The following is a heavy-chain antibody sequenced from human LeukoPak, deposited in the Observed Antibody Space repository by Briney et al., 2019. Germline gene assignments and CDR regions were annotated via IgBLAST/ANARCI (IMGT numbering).Heavy chain of an antibody. CDR2: ISNSSSYI. Sequence: PGGSLRLSCAASGFTFSSYSMNWVRQAPGKGLEWVSSISNSSSYIYYADSVKGRFTISRDNAKNSLYLQMNSLRAEDTAVYYCARDGELGRALYFDYWGQGTLVTVSS. V-gene: IGHV3-21*01. CDR1: GFTFSSYS. J-gene: IGHJ4*02. D-gene: IGHD7-27*01. CDR3: ARDGELGRALYFDY.